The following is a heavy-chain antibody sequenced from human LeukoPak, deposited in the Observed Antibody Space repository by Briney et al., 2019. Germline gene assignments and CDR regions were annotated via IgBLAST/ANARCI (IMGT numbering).Heavy chain of an antibody. D-gene: IGHD2-8*01. J-gene: IGHJ4*02. V-gene: IGHV1-2*02. Sequence: ASVKVSCKASGYTFTGYYMHWMRQAPGQGLEWMGWINPNSGGTNYAQKFQGRVTMTSDTSISTAYMELSRLRSDDTAVYYCARVWPCTNGVCPDVFEYWGQGTLVTVSS. CDR3: ARVWPCTNGVCPDVFEY. CDR1: GYTFTGYY. CDR2: INPNSGGT.